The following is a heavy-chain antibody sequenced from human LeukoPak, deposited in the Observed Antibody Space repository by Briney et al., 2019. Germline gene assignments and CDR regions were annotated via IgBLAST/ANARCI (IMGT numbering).Heavy chain of an antibody. Sequence: GGPLRLSCAASGFTFSSYSMNWVRQAPGKGLEWVSSISSSSSYIYYADSVKGRFTISRDNAKNSLYLQMNSLRAEDTAVYYCARDQLVAHYFDYWGQGTLVTVSS. J-gene: IGHJ4*02. CDR2: ISSSSSYI. CDR1: GFTFSSYS. CDR3: ARDQLVAHYFDY. V-gene: IGHV3-21*01. D-gene: IGHD6-6*01.